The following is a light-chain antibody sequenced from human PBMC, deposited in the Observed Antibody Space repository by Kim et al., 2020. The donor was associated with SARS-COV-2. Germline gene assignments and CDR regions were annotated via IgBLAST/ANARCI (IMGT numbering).Light chain of an antibody. CDR2: GAS. Sequence: IVMTQSPGTLSVSPGERATLSCRASQSVSSKLAWYQQKPGQAPRLLISGASTRATGIPARFSGSGSGTDFTLTISSLQSEDFAVYYCQQYSNWPRTFGQGTKVDNK. CDR3: QQYSNWPRT. CDR1: QSVSSK. J-gene: IGKJ1*01. V-gene: IGKV3-15*01.